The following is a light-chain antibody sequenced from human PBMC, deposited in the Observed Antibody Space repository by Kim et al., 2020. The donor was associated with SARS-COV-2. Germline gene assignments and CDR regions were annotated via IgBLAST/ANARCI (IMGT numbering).Light chain of an antibody. Sequence: SELPQDPAVSVALGQTVRITCQGDSLRSYYASWYQQKPGQAPVLVIYGKNNRPSGIPDRFSGSSSGNTASLTITGAQAEDEADYYCNSRDSSGNPRWVF. CDR3: NSRDSSGNPRWV. CDR2: GKN. J-gene: IGLJ3*02. V-gene: IGLV3-19*01. CDR1: SLRSYY.